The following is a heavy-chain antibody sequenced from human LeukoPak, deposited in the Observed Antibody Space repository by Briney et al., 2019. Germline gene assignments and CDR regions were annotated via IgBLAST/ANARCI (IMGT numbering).Heavy chain of an antibody. D-gene: IGHD3-10*01. CDR3: AKDLMTPVRGAVTR. Sequence: GGSLRLSCAASGFTFSSYAMSWVRQAPGKGLEWVSAISGSGDSTSYADSVKGRFTISRDNSKNTLYLQMYSLRAEDTAIYYCAKDLMTPVRGAVTRWGQGTLVTVSS. CDR1: GFTFSSYA. J-gene: IGHJ4*02. V-gene: IGHV3-23*01. CDR2: ISGSGDST.